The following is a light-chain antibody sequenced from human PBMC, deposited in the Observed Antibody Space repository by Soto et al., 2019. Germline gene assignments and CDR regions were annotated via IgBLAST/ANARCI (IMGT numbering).Light chain of an antibody. V-gene: IGKV3D-15*01. Sequence: EIVLTQSQATLASFPVERVPLXSLASQYINTRLAWYQHRPGQAPRLLIYQTSIRAAGIPARFSASGSGTEFTLTISSLQSEDFAVYYCQEYIQWPPGMFGPGTKVDIK. CDR1: QYINTR. CDR3: QEYIQWPPGM. J-gene: IGKJ1*01. CDR2: QTS.